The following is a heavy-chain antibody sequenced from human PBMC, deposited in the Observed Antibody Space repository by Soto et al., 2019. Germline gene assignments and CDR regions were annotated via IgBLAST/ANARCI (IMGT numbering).Heavy chain of an antibody. CDR1: GFTFSSYW. Sequence: GGSLRLSCAASGFTFSSYWMSWVRQAPGKGLEWVANIKQDGSEKYYVDSVKGRFTISRDNAKNSLYLQMNSLRAEDTAVYYCARVHLQNCSGGSCYSSPFDYWGQGTLVTVSS. CDR2: IKQDGSEK. D-gene: IGHD2-15*01. J-gene: IGHJ4*02. V-gene: IGHV3-7*05. CDR3: ARVHLQNCSGGSCYSSPFDY.